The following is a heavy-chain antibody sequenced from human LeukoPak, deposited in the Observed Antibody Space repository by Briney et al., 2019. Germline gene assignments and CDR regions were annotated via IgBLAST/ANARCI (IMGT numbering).Heavy chain of an antibody. Sequence: GGSLRLSCAASGITVSSNYMSWVRQAPGKGLEWVSVIYSGGSTYYADSVKGRFTISRHNSKNTLYLQMNSLRAEDTAVYYCASSDRDGYNSFDYWGQGTLVTVSS. CDR1: GITVSSNY. CDR3: ASSDRDGYNSFDY. J-gene: IGHJ4*02. D-gene: IGHD5-24*01. V-gene: IGHV3-53*04. CDR2: IYSGGST.